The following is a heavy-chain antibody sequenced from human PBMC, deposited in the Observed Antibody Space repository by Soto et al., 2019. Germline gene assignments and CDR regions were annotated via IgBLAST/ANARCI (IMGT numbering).Heavy chain of an antibody. D-gene: IGHD6-25*01. Sequence: PSETLSLTCTVSGGSVSSGSYYWSWIRQPPGKGLEWIGYIYYSGSTNYNPSLKSRVTISVDTSKNQFSLKLSSVTAADTAVYFCARDLNDGGYLFAYWGQGTLVTVSS. J-gene: IGHJ4*02. CDR1: GGSVSSGSYY. CDR2: IYYSGST. CDR3: ARDLNDGGYLFAY. V-gene: IGHV4-61*01.